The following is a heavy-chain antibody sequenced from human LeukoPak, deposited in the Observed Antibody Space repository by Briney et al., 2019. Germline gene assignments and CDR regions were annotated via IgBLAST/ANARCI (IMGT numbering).Heavy chain of an antibody. J-gene: IGHJ6*02. Sequence: ASAKVSCKASGYTFTSYDINWVRQATGQGLEWMGWMNPNSGNTGYAQKFQGRVTMTRNTSISTAYMELSSLRSEDTAVYYCARRGGSYYHYYYGMDVWGQGTTVTVSS. CDR1: GYTFTSYD. CDR3: ARRGGSYYHYYYGMDV. V-gene: IGHV1-8*01. D-gene: IGHD1-26*01. CDR2: MNPNSGNT.